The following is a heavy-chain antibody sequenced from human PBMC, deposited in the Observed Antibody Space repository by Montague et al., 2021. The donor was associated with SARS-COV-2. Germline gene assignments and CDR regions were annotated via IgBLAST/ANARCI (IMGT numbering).Heavy chain of an antibody. CDR3: AKETIAYGMDV. V-gene: IGHV3-33*06. CDR1: GFTFRSYG. CDR2: MWNEGSKK. J-gene: IGHJ6*02. D-gene: IGHD4/OR15-4a*01. Sequence: SLRLSCAASGFTFRSYGMFWVRQAPGKGPEWVAVMWNEGSKKYYADSVKGRFTISRDNSKNTLYQHMNSLRAEDTAVYYCAKETIAYGMDVWGQGTTVTVSS.